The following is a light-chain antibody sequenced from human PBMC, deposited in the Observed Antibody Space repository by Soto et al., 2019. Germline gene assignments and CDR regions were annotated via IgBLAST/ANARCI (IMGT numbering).Light chain of an antibody. CDR1: ESISRH. J-gene: IGKJ5*01. Sequence: DLQMTPSPSSLSASVGDRVTITCRASESISRHLNWYQQKPGKAPNLLIYAASTLQNGVPSRFSGSGSGTDFTLTISSLQPEDFATYYCQQSYSTLSISFGQGTRLEIK. CDR3: QQSYSTLSIS. V-gene: IGKV1-39*01. CDR2: AAS.